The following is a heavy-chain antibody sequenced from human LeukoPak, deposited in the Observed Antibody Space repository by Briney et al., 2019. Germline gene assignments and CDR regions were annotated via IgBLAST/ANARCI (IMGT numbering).Heavy chain of an antibody. Sequence: GGSLRLSCAVSGFTFSSYCMTWVRQAPGKGLELVANIDQDGNEKYYVDSVKGRFTISRDNAKNSLYLQMSGLRAEDTAVYYCAREQWALDLEDSSPSEVDESGWFDPWGQRTLVTVSS. CDR1: GFTFSSYC. J-gene: IGHJ5*02. CDR2: IDQDGNEK. V-gene: IGHV3-7*01. D-gene: IGHD2-2*01. CDR3: AREQWALDLEDSSPSEVDESGWFDP.